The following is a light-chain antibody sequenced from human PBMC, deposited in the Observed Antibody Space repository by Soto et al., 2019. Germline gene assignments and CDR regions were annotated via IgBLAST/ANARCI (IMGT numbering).Light chain of an antibody. CDR2: GAS. CDR1: QSVSSSY. V-gene: IGKV3-20*01. CDR3: QQYGSSLST. Sequence: EIVLTQSPGTLSLSPGERATLSCRASQSVSSSYLAWYQQKPGQAPRLLIYGASSRAPGIPARFSGSGSGTDFTLTISRLEPEDFAVYYCQQYGSSLSTFGQGTRLEIK. J-gene: IGKJ5*01.